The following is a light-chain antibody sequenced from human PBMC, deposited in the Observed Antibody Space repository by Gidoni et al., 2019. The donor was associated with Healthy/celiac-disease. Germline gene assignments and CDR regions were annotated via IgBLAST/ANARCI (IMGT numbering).Light chain of an antibody. V-gene: IGKV3-20*01. J-gene: IGKJ1*01. CDR1: QSVSSSY. CDR2: GAS. Sequence: EIVLTQSPGTLSLSPGERATLSCRASQSVSSSYLAWYQQKPGQAPRLLIYGASSRATGIPERFSGSGSGTDFTLTISRLEPEDFAVYYCQQYGSSPRTFGQXTKVEIK. CDR3: QQYGSSPRT.